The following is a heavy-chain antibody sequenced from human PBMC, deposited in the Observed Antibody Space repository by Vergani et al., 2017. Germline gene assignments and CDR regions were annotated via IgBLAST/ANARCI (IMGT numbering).Heavy chain of an antibody. D-gene: IGHD1-1*01. CDR3: ARNWYVNGMDV. V-gene: IGHV4-34*01. J-gene: IGHJ6*02. Sequence: QVQLHQLGAGLLTPSETLSLTCAVYGVSFSGYYWSWIRQPPGKGLEWIGEINHSGSTNYNPSLKSRVTISVDTSKNQFSLKLSSVTAADTAVYYCARNWYVNGMDVWGQGTTVTVSS. CDR1: GVSFSGYY. CDR2: INHSGST.